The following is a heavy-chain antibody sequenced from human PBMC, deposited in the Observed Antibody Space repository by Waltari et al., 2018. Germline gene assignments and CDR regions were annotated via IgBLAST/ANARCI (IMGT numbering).Heavy chain of an antibody. CDR3: ARRYVAAAGMWYYYYGMDV. V-gene: IGHV3-30*03. Sequence: QVQLVESGGGVVQPGRSLRLSCAASGFTFSSYGMHWVRQAPGKGLEWVAVISYDGSNKDYADSVKGRFTISRDNSKNTLYLQMNSLRAEDTAVYYCARRYVAAAGMWYYYYGMDVWGQGTTVTVSS. D-gene: IGHD6-13*01. CDR2: ISYDGSNK. J-gene: IGHJ6*02. CDR1: GFTFSSYG.